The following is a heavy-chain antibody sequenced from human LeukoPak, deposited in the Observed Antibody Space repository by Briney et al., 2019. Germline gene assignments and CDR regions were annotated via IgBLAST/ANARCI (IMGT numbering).Heavy chain of an antibody. CDR3: AKVAGITIFGVVIMDYYFDY. CDR1: GFTFSSYG. CDR2: ISYDGSNK. V-gene: IGHV3-30*18. Sequence: GRSLRLSCAASGFTFSSYGMHWVRQAPGKGLEWVAVISYDGSNKYYADSVKGRFTISRDNPKNTLYLQMNSLRAEDTAVYYCAKVAGITIFGVVIMDYYFDYWGQGTLVTVSS. J-gene: IGHJ4*02. D-gene: IGHD3-3*01.